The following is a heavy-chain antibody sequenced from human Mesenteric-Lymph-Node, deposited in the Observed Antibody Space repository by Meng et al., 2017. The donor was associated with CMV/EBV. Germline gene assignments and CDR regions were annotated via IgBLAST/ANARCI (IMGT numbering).Heavy chain of an antibody. CDR1: GFTFSSYW. D-gene: IGHD1-1*01. J-gene: IGHJ6*02. CDR3: ARDGTSKYYYYGMDV. V-gene: IGHV3-7*01. Sequence: GGSLRLSCAASGFTFSSYWMSWVRQAPGKGLEWVANIKQDGSEKYYVDSVKGRFTISRDNAKNSLYLQMNSLRAEDTAVYYCARDGTSKYYYYGMDVWGQGILVTVSS. CDR2: IKQDGSEK.